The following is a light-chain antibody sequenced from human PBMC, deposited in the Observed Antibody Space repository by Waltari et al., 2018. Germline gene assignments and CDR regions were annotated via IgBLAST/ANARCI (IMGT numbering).Light chain of an antibody. CDR1: SSNIGSHS. J-gene: IGLJ2*01. V-gene: IGLV1-44*01. CDR3: ATWDDSLNGWI. CDR2: SDT. Sequence: QSVVTQPPSASGTPGQRVTISCSVSSSNIGSHSVNWYQPLPGTSPKLLIYSDTLRPSGVPDRFSVSKSGTSASLAISGLQSEDEADYYCATWDDSLNGWIFGGGTKVTVL.